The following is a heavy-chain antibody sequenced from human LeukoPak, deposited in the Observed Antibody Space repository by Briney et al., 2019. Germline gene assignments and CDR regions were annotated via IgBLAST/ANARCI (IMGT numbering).Heavy chain of an antibody. CDR2: MNPNSGNT. Sequence: ASVKVSCKASGGTFSSYAISWVRQATGQGLEWMGWMNPNSGNTGYAQKFQGRVTMTRNTSISTAYMELSSLRSEDTAVYYCARGGSYYDILTGLDYWGQGTLVTVSS. J-gene: IGHJ4*02. CDR1: GGTFSSYA. CDR3: ARGGSYYDILTGLDY. D-gene: IGHD3-9*01. V-gene: IGHV1-8*02.